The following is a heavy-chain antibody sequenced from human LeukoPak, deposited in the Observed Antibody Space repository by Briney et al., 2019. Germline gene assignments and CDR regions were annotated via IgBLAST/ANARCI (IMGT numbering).Heavy chain of an antibody. Sequence: ASVKVSCKASGGTFSSYAISWVRQAPGQGLEWMGRIIPIFGTANYAQKFQGRVTITADKSTSTAYMELSSLRSEDTAVYYCASLGYCSSTSRYLFDYWGQGTLVTVSS. CDR2: IIPIFGTA. CDR1: GGTFSSYA. J-gene: IGHJ4*02. CDR3: ASLGYCSSTSRYLFDY. D-gene: IGHD2-2*01. V-gene: IGHV1-69*06.